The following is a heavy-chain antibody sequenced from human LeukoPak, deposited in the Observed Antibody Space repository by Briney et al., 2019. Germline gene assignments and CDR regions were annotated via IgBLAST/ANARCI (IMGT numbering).Heavy chain of an antibody. J-gene: IGHJ6*02. CDR3: AKLLSITGTVGYGMDV. D-gene: IGHD1-7*01. Sequence: PGGSLRLSCAATGFTFSSYAMSWVRQAPGKGLEWVSAISGSGGSTYYADSVKGRFTISRDNSKNTLYLQMNSLRAEDTAVYYCAKLLSITGTVGYGMDVWGQGTTVTVSS. CDR2: ISGSGGST. V-gene: IGHV3-23*01. CDR1: GFTFSSYA.